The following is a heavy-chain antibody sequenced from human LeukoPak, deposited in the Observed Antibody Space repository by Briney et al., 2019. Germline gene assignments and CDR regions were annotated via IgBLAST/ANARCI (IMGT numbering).Heavy chain of an antibody. CDR1: GGSFSGHY. Sequence: PSETLSLTCAVSGGSFSGHYWSWIRQSPGEGLEWIGEIDHSGNTNYNPSLKGRLTISVDTSKNQFSLKLSSVTAADTAVYYCARDLGPPSSVTHWYFDLWGRGTPVTVSS. CDR2: IDHSGNT. CDR3: ARDLGPPSSVTHWYFDL. V-gene: IGHV4-34*01. J-gene: IGHJ2*01. D-gene: IGHD2-21*02.